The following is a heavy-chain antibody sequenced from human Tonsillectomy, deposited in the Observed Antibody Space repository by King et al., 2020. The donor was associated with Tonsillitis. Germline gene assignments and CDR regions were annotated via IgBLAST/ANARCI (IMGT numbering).Heavy chain of an antibody. CDR2: INHSAST. J-gene: IGHJ6*03. CDR3: AGPGHCSDGNCYFPYYYYYMDV. CDR1: GGSFSGYN. D-gene: IGHD2-15*01. V-gene: IGHV4-34*01. Sequence: VQLQKWGAGLLRPSETLSLTCAVHGGSFSGYNWTWIRQPPGEGLEWIGEINHSASTNYNPSLKSRVTISVDTSKNQFSLKLSSVTAADTAVYYCAGPGHCSDGNCYFPYYYYYMDVWGKGTTVTVSS.